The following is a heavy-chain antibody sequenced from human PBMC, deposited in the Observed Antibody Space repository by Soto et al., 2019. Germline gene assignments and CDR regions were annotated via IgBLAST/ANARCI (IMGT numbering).Heavy chain of an antibody. Sequence: SETLSLTCTVSGDSIISSSYYWIWIRQHPGKGLEWIGYIHYSGNTRYNPSLKSRLTISVDTSKNQFSLMLSSLTAADTAVYFCARARVPYSSTWYRYDYYGMDIWGQGTTVTVSS. CDR3: ARARVPYSSTWYRYDYYGMDI. CDR1: GDSIISSSYY. D-gene: IGHD6-13*01. CDR2: IHYSGNT. V-gene: IGHV4-31*03. J-gene: IGHJ6*02.